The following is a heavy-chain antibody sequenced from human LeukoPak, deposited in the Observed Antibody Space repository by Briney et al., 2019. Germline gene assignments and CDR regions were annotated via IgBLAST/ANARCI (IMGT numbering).Heavy chain of an antibody. CDR1: GFTFSSYS. Sequence: GGSLRLSCVASGFTFSSYSMNWVRQAPGKGLEWVSSISSSSSYTYYADSVKGRFTISRDNAKNSLYLQMNSLRAEDTAVYYCARDTNSAGAYFDYWGQGTLVTVSS. CDR3: ARDTNSAGAYFDY. CDR2: ISSSSSYT. D-gene: IGHD2-21*01. V-gene: IGHV3-21*01. J-gene: IGHJ4*02.